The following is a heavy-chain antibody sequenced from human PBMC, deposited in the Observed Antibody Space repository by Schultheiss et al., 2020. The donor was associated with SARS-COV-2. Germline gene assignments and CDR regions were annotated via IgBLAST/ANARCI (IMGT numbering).Heavy chain of an antibody. Sequence: GGSLRLSCSASGFTFSSYAMHWVRQAPGKGLEYVSAISSNGGSTYYADSVKGRFTISRDNSKNTLYLQMNSLRAEDTALYYCVKSVVPPFNWFDPWGQGTFVTVSS. CDR2: ISSNGGST. J-gene: IGHJ5*02. CDR3: VKSVVPPFNWFDP. V-gene: IGHV3-64*04. CDR1: GFTFSSYA. D-gene: IGHD4-23*01.